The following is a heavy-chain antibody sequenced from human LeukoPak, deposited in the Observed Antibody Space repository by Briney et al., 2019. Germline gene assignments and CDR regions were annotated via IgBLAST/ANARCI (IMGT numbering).Heavy chain of an antibody. Sequence: GGSLRLSCAASGFTFSSYEMNWVRQAPGKGLEWVSYISGSASTIYYADSVKGRFTISRDNAKNSLYLQMNSLRAEDTAVYYCVTKWRWLQFWGQGTLVTVFS. V-gene: IGHV3-48*03. CDR2: ISGSASTI. CDR1: GFTFSSYE. D-gene: IGHD5-24*01. CDR3: VTKWRWLQF. J-gene: IGHJ4*02.